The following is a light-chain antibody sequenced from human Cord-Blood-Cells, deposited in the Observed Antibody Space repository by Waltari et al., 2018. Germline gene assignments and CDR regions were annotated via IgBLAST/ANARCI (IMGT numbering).Light chain of an antibody. Sequence: QSALTQPASVSGSPGQSITISCTGTSSDVGGYNYVSWYQQHPGKAPKLMIYDVSNRPSGVSNRFPGSKSGNTASLTISGLQAEDEADYYCSSHTSSSTWVFGGGTKLTVL. V-gene: IGLV2-14*03. CDR3: SSHTSSSTWV. J-gene: IGLJ3*02. CDR2: DVS. CDR1: SSDVGGYNY.